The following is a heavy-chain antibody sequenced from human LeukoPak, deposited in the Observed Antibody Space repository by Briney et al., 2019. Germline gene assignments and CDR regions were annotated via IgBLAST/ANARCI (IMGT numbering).Heavy chain of an antibody. CDR3: ARVVAWFGESGA. J-gene: IGHJ4*02. D-gene: IGHD3-10*01. Sequence: KPSETLSLTCTVSGGSVSSGSYYWSWIRQPPGKGLEWIGYIYYSGSTNYNPSLKSRVTISVDTSKNQFSLKLISVTAADTAVYYCARVVAWFGESGAWGQGTLVTVSS. CDR2: IYYSGST. CDR1: GGSVSSGSYY. V-gene: IGHV4-61*01.